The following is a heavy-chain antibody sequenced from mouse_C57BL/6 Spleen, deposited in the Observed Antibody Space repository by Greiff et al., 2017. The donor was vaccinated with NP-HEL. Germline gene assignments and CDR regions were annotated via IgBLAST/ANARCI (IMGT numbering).Heavy chain of an antibody. CDR2: INPSNGGT. V-gene: IGHV1-53*01. D-gene: IGHD1-1*01. CDR1: GYTFTSYW. Sequence: QVQLQQPGTELVKPGASVKLSCKASGYTFTSYWMHWVKQRPGQGLEWIGNINPSNGGTNYNEKFKSKATLTVDKSSSTAYMQLSSLTSEDAAVYYCASGPFITTVVGYFDDWGKGTTLTVSS. CDR3: ASGPFITTVVGYFDD. J-gene: IGHJ2*01.